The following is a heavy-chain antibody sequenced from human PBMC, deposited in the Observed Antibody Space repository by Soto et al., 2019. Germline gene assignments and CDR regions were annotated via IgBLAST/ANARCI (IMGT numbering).Heavy chain of an antibody. J-gene: IGHJ5*02. Sequence: QVQLVQSGAEVKKPGASVKVSCKASGYTFTSYGISWVRQAPGQGLEWMGWISAYNGNTNYAQKLQGRVTMTTDTPTSTLYMELGSLRSDDTAVYYCARESSGSPGIAAAGTFWFAPWGQGTRVTVSS. V-gene: IGHV1-18*01. CDR3: ARESSGSPGIAAAGTFWFAP. CDR1: GYTFTSYG. D-gene: IGHD6-13*01. CDR2: ISAYNGNT.